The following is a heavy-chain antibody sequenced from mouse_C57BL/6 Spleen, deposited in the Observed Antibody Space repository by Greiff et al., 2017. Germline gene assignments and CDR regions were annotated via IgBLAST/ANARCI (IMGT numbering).Heavy chain of an antibody. CDR2: IYPGDGDT. V-gene: IGHV1-80*01. CDR1: GYAFSSYW. J-gene: IGHJ2*01. Sequence: VQLQQSGASVKISCKASGYAFSSYWMNWVKQRPGKGLEWIGQIYPGDGDTNYNGKFKGKATLTADKSSSTAYMQLSSLTSEDSAVYFCARGGGYYFDYWGQGTTLTVSS. CDR3: ARGGGYYFDY.